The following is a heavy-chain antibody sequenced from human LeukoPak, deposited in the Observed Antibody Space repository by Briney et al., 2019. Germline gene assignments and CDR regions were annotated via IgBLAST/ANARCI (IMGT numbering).Heavy chain of an antibody. CDR2: ISPDDSEI. D-gene: IGHD1-26*01. CDR3: ARHEGSGSYYSY. J-gene: IGHJ4*02. V-gene: IGHV5-51*01. CDR1: GYSFTTYW. Sequence: GESLKISCKGSGYSFTTYWIAWVRQMPGRGLEWMGIISPDDSEIRYSPSFRGQVTISADKSISTAYLQWSRLKASDTAIYYRARHEGSGSYYSYWGQGTLVTVSS.